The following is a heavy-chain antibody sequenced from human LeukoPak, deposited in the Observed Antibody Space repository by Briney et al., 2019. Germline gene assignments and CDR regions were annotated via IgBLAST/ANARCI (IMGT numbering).Heavy chain of an antibody. V-gene: IGHV3-30-3*01. CDR1: GFTFSSYA. J-gene: IGHJ4*02. CDR2: ISYDGSNK. CDR3: ARTRPDYDSSGADY. Sequence: GGSLRLSCAASGFTFSSYAMHWVRQAPGKGLEWVAVISYDGSNKYYADSVKGRFTISRDNSKNTLYLQMNSLRAEDTAVYYCARTRPDYDSSGADYWGQGTLVTVSS. D-gene: IGHD3-22*01.